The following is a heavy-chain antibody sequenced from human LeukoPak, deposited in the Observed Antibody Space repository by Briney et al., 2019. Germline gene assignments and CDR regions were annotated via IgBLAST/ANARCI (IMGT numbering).Heavy chain of an antibody. D-gene: IGHD2-15*01. Sequence: GGSLRLPCAASGFTFSSHVVSWVRQAPGKGLEWVSGISASGGTTYYADSVKGRFTISRDNSKNTLYLQMNSLRAGDAAVYYCAKAPVTTCSGAYCYPFDYWSQGTLVTVSS. J-gene: IGHJ4*02. CDR3: AKAPVTTCSGAYCYPFDY. CDR1: GFTFSSHV. CDR2: ISASGGTT. V-gene: IGHV3-23*01.